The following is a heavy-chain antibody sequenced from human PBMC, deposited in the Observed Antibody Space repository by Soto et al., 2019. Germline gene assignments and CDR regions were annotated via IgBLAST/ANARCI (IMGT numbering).Heavy chain of an antibody. CDR1: GYTFTSYG. J-gene: IGHJ4*02. Sequence: ASVKVSCKASGYTFTSYGISWVRQAPGQGPEWMGWISGHNGNTNHPQSLQGRVTMTTDTSRNTAYMELRSLRSDDTAVYYCARHRFNYYDNTVYYYLDHWGQGTLVTV. CDR2: ISGHNGNT. D-gene: IGHD3-22*01. V-gene: IGHV1-18*01. CDR3: ARHRFNYYDNTVYYYLDH.